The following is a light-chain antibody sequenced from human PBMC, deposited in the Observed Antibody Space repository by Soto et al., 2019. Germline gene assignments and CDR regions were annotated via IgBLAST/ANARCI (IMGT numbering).Light chain of an antibody. J-gene: IGKJ2*01. V-gene: IGKV3-20*01. CDR2: GAS. CDR3: QQYGSSPPYT. Sequence: EIVLTQSPGTLSVSPGERANLSCRASQSVSSNYLAWYQQKPGQAPRLLIYGASSRATGIPDRFSGSGSGTDFTLTISRLEPEDFAVYYCQQYGSSPPYTFGQGTKLEMK. CDR1: QSVSSNY.